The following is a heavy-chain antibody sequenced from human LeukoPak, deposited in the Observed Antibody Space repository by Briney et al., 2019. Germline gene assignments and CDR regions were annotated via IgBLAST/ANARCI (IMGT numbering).Heavy chain of an antibody. CDR3: AKDPDGYKPLA. J-gene: IGHJ5*02. CDR2: ISYDGSDK. Sequence: PGRSLRLSCAASGFTFSSYGMHWVRQAPGKGLEWVAVISYDGSDKYYADSVKGRFTISRDNSKNTLYLQMNSLRAEDTAVYYCAKDPDGYKPLAWGQGTLVTVSS. D-gene: IGHD5-24*01. V-gene: IGHV3-30*18. CDR1: GFTFSSYG.